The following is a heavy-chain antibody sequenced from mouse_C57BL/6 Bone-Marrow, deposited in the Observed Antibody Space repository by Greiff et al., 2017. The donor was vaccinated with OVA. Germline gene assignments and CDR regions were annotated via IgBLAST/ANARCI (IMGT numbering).Heavy chain of an antibody. V-gene: IGHV1-80*01. CDR1: GYAFSSYW. Sequence: VQLQESGAELVKPGASVKISCKASGYAFSSYWMNWVKQRPGKGLEWIGQIYPGEGDTNYNGKFKGKATLTADKSSSTAYMQLSSLTSEDSAVYFCARSGGSSQYYFDYWGQGTTLTVSS. J-gene: IGHJ2*01. CDR3: ARSGGSSQYYFDY. D-gene: IGHD1-1*01. CDR2: IYPGEGDT.